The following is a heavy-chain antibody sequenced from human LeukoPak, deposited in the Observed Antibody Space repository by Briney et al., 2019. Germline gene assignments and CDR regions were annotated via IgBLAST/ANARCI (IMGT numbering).Heavy chain of an antibody. D-gene: IGHD1-26*01. Sequence: AETLSLTCTVSGGSISIYYWSWIRQPPGKGLEWIGYIYSSGSTNYNPSLRSRVTMSVDTSKNQFSLKLNSVTAADTAVYYCVRDRELTYWSQGTLVTVSS. CDR3: VRDRELTY. CDR2: IYSSGST. CDR1: GGSISIYY. V-gene: IGHV4-59*01. J-gene: IGHJ4*02.